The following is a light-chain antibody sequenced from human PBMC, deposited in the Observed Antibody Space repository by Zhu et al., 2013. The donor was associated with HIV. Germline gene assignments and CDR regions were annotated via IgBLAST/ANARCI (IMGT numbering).Light chain of an antibody. CDR2: GAS. J-gene: IGKJ5*01. CDR1: QSVSSRY. V-gene: IGKV3-20*01. CDR3: QLYGTSPQIT. Sequence: EIVLTQSPGTLSLSPGERATLSCRASQSVSSRYLAWYQQRPGQAPRVLMYGASSRATGIPDRFSGSGSATDFTLTISRLEPEDFVVYYCQLYGTSPQITFGQGTRLDIK.